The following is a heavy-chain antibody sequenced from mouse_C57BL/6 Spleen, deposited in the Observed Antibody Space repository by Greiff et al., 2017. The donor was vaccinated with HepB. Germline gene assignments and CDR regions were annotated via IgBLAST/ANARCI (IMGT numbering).Heavy chain of an antibody. Sequence: EVQLQQSGPELVKPGASVKMSCKASGYTFTDYNMHWVKQSHGKSLEWIGYINPNNGGTSYNQKFKGKATLTVNKSSSTADMELRSLTSEDSAVYYCARSPLKRDYFDYWGQGTTLTVSS. CDR1: GYTFTDYN. CDR3: ARSPLKRDYFDY. J-gene: IGHJ2*01. CDR2: INPNNGGT. V-gene: IGHV1-22*01.